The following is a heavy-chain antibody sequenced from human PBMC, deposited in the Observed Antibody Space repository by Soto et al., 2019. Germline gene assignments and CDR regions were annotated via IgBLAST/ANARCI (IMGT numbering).Heavy chain of an antibody. CDR3: ERGRPEGPITPSYS. D-gene: IGHD1-20*01. V-gene: IGHV4-38-2*01. CDR2: IYHSGST. CDR1: GSSISSGHY. J-gene: IGHJ4*02. Sequence: PSETLSLTFAVSGSSISSGHYSGWIRQPPGKGLEWIGSIYHSGSTYYNPALKSRVTISVDTSKNQFSLKVNSVTAADTALYYCERGRPEGPITPSYSWGQGTLVTVSS.